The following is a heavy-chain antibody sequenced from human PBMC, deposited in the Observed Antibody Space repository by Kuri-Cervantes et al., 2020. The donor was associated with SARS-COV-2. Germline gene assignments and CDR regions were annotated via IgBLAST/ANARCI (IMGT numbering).Heavy chain of an antibody. CDR3: ARVAWDSTIFGVVMKHFDY. CDR1: GGSISSGDYY. J-gene: IGHJ4*02. Sequence: SQTLSLTCAVSGGSISSGDYYWSWIRQPPGKGLEWIGYIYYSGSTYYNPSLKSRVTISVDTSKNQFSLKLSSVTAADTAVYYCARVAWDSTIFGVVMKHFDYWGQGTPVTVSS. D-gene: IGHD3-3*01. CDR2: IYYSGST. V-gene: IGHV4-30-4*01.